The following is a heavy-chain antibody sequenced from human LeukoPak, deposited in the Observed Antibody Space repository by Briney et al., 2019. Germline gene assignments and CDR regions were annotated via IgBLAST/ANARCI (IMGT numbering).Heavy chain of an antibody. J-gene: IGHJ4*02. CDR3: AREVRATPDF. D-gene: IGHD1-26*01. V-gene: IGHV3-11*01. CDR1: GFRFSGHY. CDR2: ITNSGDFV. Sequence: GGSLRLSCGASGFRFSGHYMSWIRQAPGKGLEWISYITNSGDFVNYADSVKGRFTISRDNAKNSLYLQMNSLRAEDTAVYYCAREVRATPDFWGQGTVVTVSS.